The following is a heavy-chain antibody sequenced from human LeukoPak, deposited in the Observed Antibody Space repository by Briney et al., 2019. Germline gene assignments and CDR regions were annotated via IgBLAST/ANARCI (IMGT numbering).Heavy chain of an antibody. CDR1: GGTFSSYV. J-gene: IGHJ3*01. Sequence: SVKVSCKASGGTFSSYVISWVRQAPGQGLEWMGRIIPILDVRNYAQKFQGRVTLTADKSTNTAYMELSSLRSEDSAVYYCARRKSTVHAFDLWGQGTMVTVSS. CDR3: ARRKSTVHAFDL. V-gene: IGHV1-69*04. D-gene: IGHD2-21*02. CDR2: IIPILDVR.